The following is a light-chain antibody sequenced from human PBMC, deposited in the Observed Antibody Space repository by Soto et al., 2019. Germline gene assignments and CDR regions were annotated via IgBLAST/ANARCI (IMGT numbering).Light chain of an antibody. CDR2: GAS. CDR1: HSVSSS. V-gene: IGKV3-15*01. Sequence: EVVMTQSPATLYLSPGERATLSCRASHSVSSSLAWYQQKPGQTPRLLIYGASTRATGIPARFSGSGSGTEFTLTIGSLQSEDFAVYYCQHYNTRPWTFGQGTKGDIK. J-gene: IGKJ1*01. CDR3: QHYNTRPWT.